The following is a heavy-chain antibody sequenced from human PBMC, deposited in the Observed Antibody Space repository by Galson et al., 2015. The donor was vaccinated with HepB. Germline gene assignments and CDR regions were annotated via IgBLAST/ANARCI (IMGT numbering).Heavy chain of an antibody. CDR3: ASGSRGGYNFEKTTLDY. V-gene: IGHV7-4-1*02. D-gene: IGHD5-24*01. Sequence: SVKVSCKASGYTFTSYAMNWVRQAPGQGLEWMGWINTNTGNPTYAQGFTGRFVFSLDTSVSTAYLQISSLKAEDTAVYYCASGSRGGYNFEKTTLDYWGQGTLVTVSS. J-gene: IGHJ4*02. CDR2: INTNTGNP. CDR1: GYTFTSYA.